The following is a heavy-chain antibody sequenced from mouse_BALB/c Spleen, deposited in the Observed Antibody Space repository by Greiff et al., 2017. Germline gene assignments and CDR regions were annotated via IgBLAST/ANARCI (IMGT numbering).Heavy chain of an antibody. Sequence: EVMLVESGGGLVQPGGSLKLSCAASGFTFSSYTMSWVRQTPEKRLEWVAYISNGGGSTYYPDTVKGRFTISRDNAKNTLYLQMSSLKSEDTAMYYCARHSYEAWFAYWGQGTLVTVSA. V-gene: IGHV5-12-2*01. CDR1: GFTFSSYT. D-gene: IGHD1-1*01. CDR2: ISNGGGST. CDR3: ARHSYEAWFAY. J-gene: IGHJ3*01.